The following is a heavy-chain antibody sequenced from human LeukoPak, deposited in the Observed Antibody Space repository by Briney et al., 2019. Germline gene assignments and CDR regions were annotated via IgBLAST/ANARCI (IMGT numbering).Heavy chain of an antibody. CDR2: IYHSGTT. CDR1: GYSISSGYY. CDR3: AREGGQYYFDY. J-gene: IGHJ4*02. Sequence: SETLSLTCTVSGYSISSGYYWGWIRQPPGKGLEWIGSIYHSGTTNYNSSLKSRVTISVDTSKNQFSLKLSSVTAADTAVYYCAREGGQYYFDYWGQGTLVTVSS. V-gene: IGHV4-38-2*02. D-gene: IGHD1-26*01.